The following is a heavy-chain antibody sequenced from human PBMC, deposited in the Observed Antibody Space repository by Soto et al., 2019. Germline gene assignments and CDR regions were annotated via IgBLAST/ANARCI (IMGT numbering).Heavy chain of an antibody. D-gene: IGHD3-3*01. CDR3: AKEGVADKYYYYGMDV. CDR2: ISSDGNDK. V-gene: IGHV3-30*04. Sequence: QVQLVESGGGVVQPGRSLRLSCVASGFTFSSYPIHWVRQAPGKGLEWVTTISSDGNDKYYSDSVKGRFTTSRANSKNMVYLQMNNLRVEDTAVYYCAKEGVADKYYYYGMDVWGQGTTVNVSS. CDR1: GFTFSSYP. J-gene: IGHJ6*02.